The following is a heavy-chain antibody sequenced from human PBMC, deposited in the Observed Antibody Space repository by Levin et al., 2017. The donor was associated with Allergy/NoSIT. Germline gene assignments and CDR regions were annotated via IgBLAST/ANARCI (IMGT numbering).Heavy chain of an antibody. CDR2: VGDSGGRT. Sequence: QPGESLKISCAASGFTFSNYDMSWVRQAPGKGLEWVSGVGDSGGRTYYADSVKGRLTISRDNSKNTLYLQMNSLRAEDTAVYYCAKRYCGGDCYWGFDYWGQGTLVTVSS. CDR3: AKRYCGGDCYWGFDY. V-gene: IGHV3-23*01. J-gene: IGHJ4*02. CDR1: GFTFSNYD. D-gene: IGHD2-21*01.